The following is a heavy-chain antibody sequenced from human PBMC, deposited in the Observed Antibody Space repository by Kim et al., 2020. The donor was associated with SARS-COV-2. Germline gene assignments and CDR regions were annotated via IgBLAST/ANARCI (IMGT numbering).Heavy chain of an antibody. J-gene: IGHJ4*02. CDR3: ARMPYSSSWQTFDY. D-gene: IGHD6-13*01. CDR1: GGSISSYY. Sequence: SETLSLTCTVSGGSISSYYWSWIRQPPGKGLEWNGYIYYSGSTNYNPSLKSRVTISVDTSKNQFSLKLSSVTAADTAVYYCARMPYSSSWQTFDYWGQGTLVTVSS. CDR2: IYYSGST. V-gene: IGHV4-59*13.